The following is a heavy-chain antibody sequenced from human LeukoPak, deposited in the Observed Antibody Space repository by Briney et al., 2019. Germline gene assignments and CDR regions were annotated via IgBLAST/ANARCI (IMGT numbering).Heavy chain of an antibody. CDR1: GFTFSSYA. Sequence: GGSLRLSCAASGFTFSSYAMSWVRQAPGKGLEWVSGISTTGGSTSYADSVKGRFTISRDNPRNTLYMQMNSLRDEDTAVYYCAIMHRYYDGSGYWVQWGQGTLVTVSS. CDR2: ISTTGGST. D-gene: IGHD3-22*01. V-gene: IGHV3-23*01. CDR3: AIMHRYYDGSGYWVQ. J-gene: IGHJ4*02.